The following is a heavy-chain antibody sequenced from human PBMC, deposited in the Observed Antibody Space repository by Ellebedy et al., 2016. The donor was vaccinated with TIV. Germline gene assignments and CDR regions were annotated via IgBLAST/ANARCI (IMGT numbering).Heavy chain of an antibody. CDR1: GYTFTSYD. J-gene: IGHJ6*03. CDR3: ARGEGSGSYLWNYYYYYMDV. CDR2: MNPNSGNT. V-gene: IGHV1-8*01. Sequence: ASVKVSCXASGYTFTSYDINWVRQATGQGLEWMGWMNPNSGNTGYAQKFQGRVTMTRNTSISTAYMELSSLRSEDTAVYYCARGEGSGSYLWNYYYYYMDVWGKGTTVTVSS. D-gene: IGHD3-10*01.